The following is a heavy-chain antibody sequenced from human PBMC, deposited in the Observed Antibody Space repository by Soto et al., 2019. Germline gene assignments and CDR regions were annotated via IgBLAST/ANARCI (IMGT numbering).Heavy chain of an antibody. CDR1: GVTFSSYA. Sequence: GGSLRLSCAASGVTFSSYAMSWVRQATGKGLEWVSAISGSGGSTYYADSVKGRFTISRDNSNNTLYLQMNSLRAEDTAVYYCVRSKGGYSYGTPFDYWGQGTLVTVS. CDR2: ISGSGGST. J-gene: IGHJ4*02. CDR3: VRSKGGYSYGTPFDY. V-gene: IGHV3-23*01. D-gene: IGHD5-18*01.